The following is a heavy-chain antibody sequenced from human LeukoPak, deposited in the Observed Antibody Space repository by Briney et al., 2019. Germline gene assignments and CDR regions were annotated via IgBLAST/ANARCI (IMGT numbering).Heavy chain of an antibody. CDR2: ISSSGSTI. D-gene: IGHD2-2*01. J-gene: IGHJ6*02. Sequence: GGSLRLSCAASGFTFSDYYMRWIRQAPGKGLEWVSYISSSGSTIYYADSVKGRFTISRDNAKNSLYLQMNSLRAEDTAVYYCARDSGAKSSTYGMDVWGQGTTVTVSS. CDR3: ARDSGAKSSTYGMDV. V-gene: IGHV3-11*01. CDR1: GFTFSDYY.